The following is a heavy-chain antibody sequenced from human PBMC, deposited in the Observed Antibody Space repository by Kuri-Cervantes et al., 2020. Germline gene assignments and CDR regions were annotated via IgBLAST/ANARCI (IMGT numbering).Heavy chain of an antibody. J-gene: IGHJ6*03. Sequence: SETLSLTCTASGDSISSGVSYWSWIRHPPGKGLEWIGYIYYSGSTNYNPSLKSRVTISLDTSKNQFSLKLSSVTAADTAVYYCARFPYYYMDVWGKGTTVTVSS. CDR1: GDSISSGVSY. CDR3: ARFPYYYMDV. V-gene: IGHV4-61*08. CDR2: IYYSGST.